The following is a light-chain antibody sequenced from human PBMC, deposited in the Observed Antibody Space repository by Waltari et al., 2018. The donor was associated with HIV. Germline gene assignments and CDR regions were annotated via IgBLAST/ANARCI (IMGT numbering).Light chain of an antibody. CDR2: LNNDGSH. CDR3: QTWGTAIRV. V-gene: IGLV4-69*01. J-gene: IGLJ3*02. Sequence: QLVLTQSPSASASLGASVKLTCTLSSGHSTYAIAWHQQQPEKGPRYLMTLNNDGSHTKGDGIPDRFSGSSSGAERYLAFSSLQSEDEAVYYCQTWGTAIRVFGGGTKLTVL. CDR1: SGHSTYA.